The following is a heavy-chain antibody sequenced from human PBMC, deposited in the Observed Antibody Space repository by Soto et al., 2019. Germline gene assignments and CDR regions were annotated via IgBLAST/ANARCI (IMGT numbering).Heavy chain of an antibody. CDR1: GFTFSDYY. D-gene: IGHD4-17*01. V-gene: IGHV3-11*05. J-gene: IGHJ5*02. CDR3: AGEGPYGDMGWFDP. Sequence: QVQLVESGGGLVKPGGSLRLSCAASGFTFSDYYMSWIRQAPGKGLEWVSYISSSSSYTNYADSVKGRFTISRDNAKNSLYLQMNSLGAGAPGVYYCAGEGPYGDMGWFDPRGQGTLVTVSS. CDR2: ISSSSSYT.